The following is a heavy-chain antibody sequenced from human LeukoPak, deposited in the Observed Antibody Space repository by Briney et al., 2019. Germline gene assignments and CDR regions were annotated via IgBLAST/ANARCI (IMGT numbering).Heavy chain of an antibody. CDR1: GGTFSSYA. CDR2: IIPIFGTA. J-gene: IGHJ4*02. D-gene: IGHD4-17*01. V-gene: IGHV1-69*13. Sequence: SVKVSCKASGGTFSSYAISWVRQAPGQGLEWMGGIIPIFGTANYAQKFQGRVTITADESTSTAYMELSSLRSEDTAVYYCARDDYGDYVTPFDHWGQGTLDTVSS. CDR3: ARDDYGDYVTPFDH.